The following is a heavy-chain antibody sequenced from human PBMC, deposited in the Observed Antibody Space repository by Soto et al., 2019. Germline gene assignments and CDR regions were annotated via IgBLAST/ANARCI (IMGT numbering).Heavy chain of an antibody. CDR2: IDTTGSTT. Sequence: GGSLRLSCAVSEFTFSTYWMHWVRQAPGKGLEWVARIDTTGSTTTYAGSVQGRFTISRDNAKNTLYLQMHSVRDEDTAVYYCASVSAAQYYYGMDAWGQGTTVTVS. V-gene: IGHV3-74*01. CDR1: EFTFSTYW. D-gene: IGHD4-4*01. CDR3: ASVSAAQYYYGMDA. J-gene: IGHJ6*02.